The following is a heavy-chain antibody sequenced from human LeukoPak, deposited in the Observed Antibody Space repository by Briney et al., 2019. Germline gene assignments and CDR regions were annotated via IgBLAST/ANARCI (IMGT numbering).Heavy chain of an antibody. CDR3: AKGGEQLVYSPYFDY. CDR2: IRYNGSNK. CDR1: GFTFSGYG. V-gene: IGHV3-30*02. Sequence: GGSLRLSCAASGFTFSGYGMHWVRQAPGKGLEWVAFIRYNGSNKYYADSVKGRFTISRDNSKNTLYLQMNSLRAEDTAVYYCAKGGEQLVYSPYFDYWGQGTLVTVSS. D-gene: IGHD6-6*01. J-gene: IGHJ4*02.